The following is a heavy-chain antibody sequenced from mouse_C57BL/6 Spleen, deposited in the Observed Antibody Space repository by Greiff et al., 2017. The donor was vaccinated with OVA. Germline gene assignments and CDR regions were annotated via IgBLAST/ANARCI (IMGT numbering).Heavy chain of an antibody. CDR2: IDPETGGT. Sequence: QVQLQQSGAELVRPGASVTLSCKASGYTFTDYEMHWVKQTPVHGLEWIGAIDPETGGTAYNQKFKGKAILTADKSSSTAYMELRSLTSEDSAVYYCTSTNYYGSSDYAMDYWGQGTSVTVSS. CDR1: GYTFTDYE. J-gene: IGHJ4*01. V-gene: IGHV1-15*01. CDR3: TSTNYYGSSDYAMDY. D-gene: IGHD1-1*01.